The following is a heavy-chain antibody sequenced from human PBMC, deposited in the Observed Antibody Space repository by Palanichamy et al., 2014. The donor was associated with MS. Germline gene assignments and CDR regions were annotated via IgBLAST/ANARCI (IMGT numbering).Heavy chain of an antibody. Sequence: YWNWIRQQPGRAWSGLGTSITWDYLLQPSLKSRVSMSVDTSENRFSLKLTSVTVADTAVYYCARMRDYHDTSARWYFDRWGRGTLITVSS. CDR3: ARMRDYHDTSARWYFDR. D-gene: IGHD4/OR15-4a*01. J-gene: IGHJ2*01. V-gene: IGHV4-31*02. CDR2: SITWDY. CDR1: Y.